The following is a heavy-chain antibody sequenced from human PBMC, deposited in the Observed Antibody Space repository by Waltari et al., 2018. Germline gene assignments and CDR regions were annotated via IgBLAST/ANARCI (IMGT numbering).Heavy chain of an antibody. CDR1: GLTFNNLW. Sequence: EVRLVESGGGSVRPGGSLSLSCVASGLTFNNLWLHGVRQAPGKGLVGVSRINDDGSNATYAETVKGRFTMSRDNAKNTLYLQMSNVRVDDSAVYYCARGPYISSTGTQYHWGQGALVTVSS. CDR2: INDDGSNA. CDR3: ARGPYISSTGTQYH. J-gene: IGHJ5*02. V-gene: IGHV3-74*01. D-gene: IGHD1-7*01.